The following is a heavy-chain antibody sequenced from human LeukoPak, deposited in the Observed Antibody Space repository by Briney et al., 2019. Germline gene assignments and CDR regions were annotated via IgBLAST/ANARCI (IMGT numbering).Heavy chain of an antibody. CDR2: IYPNRGGT. J-gene: IGHJ6*03. Sequence: ASVHFTCKASVYTFTVHYMDWVRQAPGQGLEWMGWIYPNRGGTNYAQKFQGRVTMTRETSISTAYMELSRLRSEDTDVYYCARDPQDCSGGSCYAGLYYMDVWGKGTTVTVSS. D-gene: IGHD2-15*01. CDR3: ARDPQDCSGGSCYAGLYYMDV. V-gene: IGHV1-2*02. CDR1: VYTFTVHY.